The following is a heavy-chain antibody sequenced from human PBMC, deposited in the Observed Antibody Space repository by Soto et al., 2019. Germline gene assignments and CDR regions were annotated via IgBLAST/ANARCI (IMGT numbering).Heavy chain of an antibody. CDR2: FSSSCIYI. D-gene: IGHD3-9*01. J-gene: IGHJ4*02. CDR1: GFTFSRYA. CDR3: ARDPEAHDIPFDF. Sequence: GGSLRLSCAASGFTFSRYAMNWVRQAPGKGLDLVLSFSSSCIYISYADSVKVRFTISRDNAQRSLYLQMNSLRAEDTAVYYCARDPEAHDIPFDFWGQGTLVTVSS. V-gene: IGHV3-21*01.